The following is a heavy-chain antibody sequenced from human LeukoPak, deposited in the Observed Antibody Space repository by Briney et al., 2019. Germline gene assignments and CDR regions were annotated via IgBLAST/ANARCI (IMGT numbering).Heavy chain of an antibody. CDR1: GYTFTGYY. D-gene: IGHD2-15*01. J-gene: IGHJ4*02. CDR2: INPNSGGT. V-gene: IGHV1-2*02. Sequence: ASVKVSCKASGYTFTGYYMHWVRQAPGQGLEWMGWINPNSGGTNYAQKFQGRVTMTRDTSISTAYMELSSLRSEDTAVYYCARAGRLPAYYFDYWGQGTLVTVSS. CDR3: ARAGRLPAYYFDY.